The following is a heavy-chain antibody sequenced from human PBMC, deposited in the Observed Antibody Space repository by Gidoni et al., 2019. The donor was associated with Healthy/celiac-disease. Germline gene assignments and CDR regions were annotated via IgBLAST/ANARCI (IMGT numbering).Heavy chain of an antibody. CDR3: AREMCSSTSCYQFYYYGMDV. V-gene: IGHV3-48*01. J-gene: IGHJ6*02. D-gene: IGHD2-2*01. Sequence: EVQLVDSGGGLVQPGGSLRLSCAASGFTFSSYSMNWVRQAPGKGLELVSYISSSSSTIYYADSVKGRFTISRDNAKNSLYLQMNSLRAEETAVYYCAREMCSSTSCYQFYYYGMDVWGQGTTVTVSS. CDR2: ISSSSSTI. CDR1: GFTFSSYS.